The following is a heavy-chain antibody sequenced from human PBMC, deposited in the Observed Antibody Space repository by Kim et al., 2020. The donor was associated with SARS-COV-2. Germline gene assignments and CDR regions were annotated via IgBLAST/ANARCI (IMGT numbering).Heavy chain of an antibody. V-gene: IGHV7-4-1*02. CDR3: ASPPYSSSWYYFDY. J-gene: IGHJ4*02. D-gene: IGHD6-13*01. CDR2: INTNTGNP. Sequence: ASVKVSCKASGYTFTSYAMNWVRQAPGQGLEWMGWINTNTGNPTYAQGFTGRFVFSLDTSVSTAYLQISSLKAEDTAVYYCASPPYSSSWYYFDYWGQGTLVTVSS. CDR1: GYTFTSYA.